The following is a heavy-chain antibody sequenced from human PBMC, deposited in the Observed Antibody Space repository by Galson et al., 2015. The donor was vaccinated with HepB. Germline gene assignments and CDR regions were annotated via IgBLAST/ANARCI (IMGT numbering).Heavy chain of an antibody. CDR2: IYWDDDK. Sequence: PALVKPPQTLTLTCTFSGFSLSTSGVGVGWIRQPPGKALEWLALIYWDDDKRYSPSLKSRLTITKDTSKNQVVLTMTNMDPVDTATYYCAHSETLFNTRRYRPRAGSFDYWGQGTLVTVSS. J-gene: IGHJ4*02. D-gene: IGHD5-24*01. V-gene: IGHV2-5*02. CDR3: AHSETLFNTRRYRPRAGSFDY. CDR1: GFSLSTSGVG.